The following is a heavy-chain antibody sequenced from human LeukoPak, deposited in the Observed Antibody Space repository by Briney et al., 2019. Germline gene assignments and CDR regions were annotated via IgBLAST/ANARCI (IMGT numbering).Heavy chain of an antibody. V-gene: IGHV3-23*01. CDR2: ISGSGGNT. D-gene: IGHD3-16*01. J-gene: IGHJ4*02. CDR1: GFTFSTYT. CDR3: ARVFVVG. Sequence: GGSLRLSCAASGFTFSTYTMSWVRQAPGKGLEWVSAISGSGGNTYYADSVKGRFTISRDNAKNSLYLQMNSLRAEDTAVYYCARVFVVGWGQGTLVTVSS.